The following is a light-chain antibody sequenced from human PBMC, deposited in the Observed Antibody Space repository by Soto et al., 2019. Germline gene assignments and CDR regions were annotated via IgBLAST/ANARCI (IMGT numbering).Light chain of an antibody. CDR3: QQSYGSPWT. CDR2: AAS. CDR1: QSITTY. J-gene: IGKJ1*01. Sequence: DIQMTPSPSSLSASVGDRVTVTCRASQSITTYLNWYQQKPGKAPKLLIYAASSLQSGVPSRFRGSGSGTDFTLTITSLQPEDFATYLCQQSYGSPWTFGKGTKVEIK. V-gene: IGKV1-39*01.